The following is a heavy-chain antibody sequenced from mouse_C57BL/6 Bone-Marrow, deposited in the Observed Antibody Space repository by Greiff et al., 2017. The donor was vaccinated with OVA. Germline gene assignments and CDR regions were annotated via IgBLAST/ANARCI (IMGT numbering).Heavy chain of an antibody. V-gene: IGHV5-15*01. J-gene: IGHJ4*01. CDR2: ISNLAYSI. CDR3: ARTGTGDYYAMDY. CDR1: GFTFSDYG. D-gene: IGHD4-1*01. Sequence: EVQGVESGGGLVQPGGSLKLSCAASGFTFSDYGMAWVRQAPRKGPEWVAFISNLAYSIYYAYTVTGRFIISRENAKNTLNMEMSSLRSEDTAMYYCARTGTGDYYAMDYWGQGTSVTVSS.